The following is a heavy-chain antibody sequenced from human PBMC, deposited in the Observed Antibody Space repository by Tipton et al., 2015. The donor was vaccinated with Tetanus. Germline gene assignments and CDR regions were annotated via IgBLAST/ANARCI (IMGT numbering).Heavy chain of an antibody. J-gene: IGHJ4*02. CDR1: GGSINSGGYF. Sequence: TLSLTCSVSGGSINSGGYFWNWIRQQPGKGPEWIGYIYYSGDTFYNPSLKSRVTISVDTSKNQFSLKLSSVTAADTAIYYCAREVPAAGHFDSWGQGTLVTVSS. V-gene: IGHV4-31*03. CDR3: AREVPAAGHFDS. CDR2: IYYSGDT. D-gene: IGHD2-2*01.